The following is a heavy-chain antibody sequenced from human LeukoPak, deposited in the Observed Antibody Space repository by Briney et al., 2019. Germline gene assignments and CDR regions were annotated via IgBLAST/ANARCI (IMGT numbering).Heavy chain of an antibody. V-gene: IGHV3-23*01. CDR1: GFTFISYA. Sequence: PGGSLRLSCAASGFTFISYAMSWVRQAPGKGLEWVSAIIGSGGSAYYADSVRGRFTISRDNSKNTLYLQMNSLRADDTAVYYCAKDPYSYDSSGYYYPTFFDYWGQGTLVTVSS. D-gene: IGHD3-22*01. J-gene: IGHJ4*02. CDR2: IIGSGGSA. CDR3: AKDPYSYDSSGYYYPTFFDY.